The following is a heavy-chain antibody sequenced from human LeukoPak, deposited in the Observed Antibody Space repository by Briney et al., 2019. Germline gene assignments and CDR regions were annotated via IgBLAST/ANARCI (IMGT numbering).Heavy chain of an antibody. Sequence: SETLSLTCTVSGGSISSSSYYWGWIRQLPGKGLEWIGSIYYSGSTYYNPSLKSRVTISVDTSKNQFSLKLSSVTAADTAVYYCARVSELWVRNHGGTKTDAFDIWGQGTVITVSS. V-gene: IGHV4-39*01. CDR3: ARVSELWVRNHGGTKTDAFDI. J-gene: IGHJ3*02. CDR1: GGSISSSSYY. D-gene: IGHD3-16*01. CDR2: IYYSGST.